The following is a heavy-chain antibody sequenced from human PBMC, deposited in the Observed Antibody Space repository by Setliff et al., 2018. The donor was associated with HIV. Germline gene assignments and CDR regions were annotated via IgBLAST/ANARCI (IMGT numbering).Heavy chain of an antibody. V-gene: IGHV3-7*01. CDR3: ARDFPSYPGGNY. D-gene: IGHD3-16*01. CDR1: GFLFHTYW. CDR2: IKEDGSEK. J-gene: IGHJ4*02. Sequence: GGSLRLSCAASGFLFHTYWMSWVRQAPGKGLEWVANIKEDGSEKYYVDSVKGRFTISRDNAKNSLYLQMDSLRAEDTAVYYCARDFPSYPGGNYWGQGALVTVSS.